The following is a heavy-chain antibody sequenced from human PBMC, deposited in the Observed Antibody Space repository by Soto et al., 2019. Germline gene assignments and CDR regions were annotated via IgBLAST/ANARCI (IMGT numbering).Heavy chain of an antibody. V-gene: IGHV4-39*01. J-gene: IGHJ4*02. CDR3: ASRSLLWFGDPAYYFDY. CDR2: IFYIGST. Sequence: PSETLSLTCTVSGGSISSSSYYWGWIRQPPGKGLEWIGNIFYIGSTYHNPSLKSRVTISVDTSKNQFSLKVPSVTAADTAVYFCASRSLLWFGDPAYYFDYWGQGTLVTVS. D-gene: IGHD3-10*01. CDR1: GGSISSSSYY.